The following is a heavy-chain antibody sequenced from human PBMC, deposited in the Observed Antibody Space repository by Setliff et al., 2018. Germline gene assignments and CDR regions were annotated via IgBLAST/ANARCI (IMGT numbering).Heavy chain of an antibody. V-gene: IGHV1-69*13. CDR3: ARDSYGDNLPYNWFAP. J-gene: IGHJ5*02. CDR1: GDSFSNYA. Sequence: ASVKVSCKASGDSFSNYAISWVRQAPGQGLEWMGGLIPMFGTPGYAQKFQGRLTITADESTSTAYMELNSLRSEDTAIYYCARDSYGDNLPYNWFAPWGQGTLVTVSS. CDR2: LIPMFGTP. D-gene: IGHD4-17*01.